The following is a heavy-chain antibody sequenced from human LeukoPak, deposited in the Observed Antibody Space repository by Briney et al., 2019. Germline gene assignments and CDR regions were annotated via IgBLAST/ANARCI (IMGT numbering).Heavy chain of an antibody. CDR2: INPSGGST. Sequence: ASVKVSFKASGYTFTSYYMHWVRQAPGQGLEWMGIINPSGGSTSYAQKFQGRVTMTRDTSTSTVYMELSSLRSEDTAVYYCARATKAGDVTWEAGTLYFQHWGQGTLVTVSS. D-gene: IGHD6-19*01. CDR1: GYTFTSYY. CDR3: ARATKAGDVTWEAGTLYFQH. V-gene: IGHV1-46*01. J-gene: IGHJ1*01.